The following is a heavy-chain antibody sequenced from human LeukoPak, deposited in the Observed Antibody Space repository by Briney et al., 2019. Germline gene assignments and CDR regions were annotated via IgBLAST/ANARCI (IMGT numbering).Heavy chain of an antibody. CDR3: VRGYYEITGYWYFDY. Sequence: PSETLSLTCTVSGGSISSSTHYWGWLRQPPGTGLEWLGSIYYSGSTYYNPPLESRVTISVDTSKNQFSLKLSSVNAADTAVYYCVRGYYEITGYWYFDYWGQGTLVTVSS. J-gene: IGHJ4*02. CDR2: IYYSGST. CDR1: GGSISSSTHY. D-gene: IGHD3-22*01. V-gene: IGHV4-39*01.